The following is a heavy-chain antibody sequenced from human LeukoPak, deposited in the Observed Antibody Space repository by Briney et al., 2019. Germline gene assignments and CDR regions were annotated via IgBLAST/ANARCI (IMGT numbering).Heavy chain of an antibody. Sequence: SQTLSLTCTVSGGSISSGSYYWSWIRQPAGKGLEWIGRIYTSGSTNYNPSLKSRVTISVDTSKKQFSLKLSSVTAADTAVYYCARSGSYYGVEFDYWGQGTLVTVSS. CDR3: ARSGSYYGVEFDY. J-gene: IGHJ4*02. V-gene: IGHV4-61*02. CDR1: GGSISSGSYY. CDR2: IYTSGST. D-gene: IGHD1-26*01.